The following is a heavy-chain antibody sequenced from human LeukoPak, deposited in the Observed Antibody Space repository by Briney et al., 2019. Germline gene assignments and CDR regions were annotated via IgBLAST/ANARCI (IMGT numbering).Heavy chain of an antibody. Sequence: ASVKVSCKASGYTFTSYGISWVRQAPGQGLEWMGWISAYNGNTNYAQKLQGRVTMTTDTSTSTAYMELRSLRSDDTAVYYCARALGKYNWNYVNYYYYYMDVWGKGTTVTVSS. D-gene: IGHD1-7*01. CDR2: ISAYNGNT. CDR3: ARALGKYNWNYVNYYYYYMDV. V-gene: IGHV1-18*01. J-gene: IGHJ6*03. CDR1: GYTFTSYG.